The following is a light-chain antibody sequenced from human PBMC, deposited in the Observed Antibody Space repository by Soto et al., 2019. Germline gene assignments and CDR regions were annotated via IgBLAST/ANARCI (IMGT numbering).Light chain of an antibody. J-gene: IGKJ4*01. Sequence: EIVLTQSPATLSLSPGERATLSCRASQSVSSYLAWYQQKPGQAPRLLIYDASNRATGVPARFSGSGSGTDFTLTSSSLDPEDVVVYYCQQRSNWPLTFGGGTKVEIK. V-gene: IGKV3-11*01. CDR1: QSVSSY. CDR2: DAS. CDR3: QQRSNWPLT.